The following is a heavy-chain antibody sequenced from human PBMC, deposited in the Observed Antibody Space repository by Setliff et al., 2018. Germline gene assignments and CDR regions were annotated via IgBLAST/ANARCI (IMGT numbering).Heavy chain of an antibody. CDR3: AKGGDWDDQHYAFDI. J-gene: IGHJ3*02. Sequence: LTCAVYGDSFSNYFMSWFRQAPGKGLEWLSYVTTTGGFTKEADSVRGRFSVSRDNSKKSVYLQINDLRAEDTALYFCAKGGDWDDQHYAFDIWGQGTMVTVSS. V-gene: IGHV3-11*03. CDR1: GDSFSNYF. D-gene: IGHD1-1*01. CDR2: VTTTGGFT.